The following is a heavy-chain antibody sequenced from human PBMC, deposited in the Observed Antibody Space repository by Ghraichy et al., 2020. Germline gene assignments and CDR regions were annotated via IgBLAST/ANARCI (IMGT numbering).Heavy chain of an antibody. CDR3: ARDRGWNLLNNWFDP. Sequence: SETLSLTCTVSGGSISSYYWSWIRQPPGKGLEWIGYIYYSGSTNYNPSLKSRVTISVDTSKNQFSLKLSSVTAADTAVYYCARDRGWNLLNNWFDPWGQGTLVTVSS. J-gene: IGHJ5*02. CDR1: GGSISSYY. CDR2: IYYSGST. D-gene: IGHD1-1*01. V-gene: IGHV4-59*01.